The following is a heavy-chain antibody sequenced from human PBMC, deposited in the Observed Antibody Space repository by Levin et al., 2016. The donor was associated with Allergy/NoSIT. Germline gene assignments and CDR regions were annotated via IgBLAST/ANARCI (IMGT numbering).Heavy chain of an antibody. Sequence: WVRQAPGQGLEWMGWISAYNGNTNYPQKLQGRVTMTTDTSTNTAYMELRSLRSDDTAVYYCARDLRDRYSYPWEFDYWGQGTLVTVSS. V-gene: IGHV1-18*01. CDR2: ISAYNGNT. CDR3: ARDLRDRYSYPWEFDY. D-gene: IGHD5-18*01. J-gene: IGHJ4*02.